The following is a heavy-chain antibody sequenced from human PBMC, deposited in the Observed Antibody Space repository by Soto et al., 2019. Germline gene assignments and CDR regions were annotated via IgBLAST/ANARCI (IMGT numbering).Heavy chain of an antibody. CDR3: ARQASYWHGGGGWLDP. D-gene: IGHD2-8*02. V-gene: IGHV3-13*01. J-gene: IGHJ5*02. CDR1: GFTFSASD. Sequence: EVQLVESGGGLVQPGGSLRLSCAASGFTFSASDMHWVRQAAGKGLEWGSAIGTLHDTYYPDSVKGRFTISRDNAKNSLYLQMNSLRAGDTAVYYCARQASYWHGGGGWLDPWGQGTLVTVSS. CDR2: IGTLHDT.